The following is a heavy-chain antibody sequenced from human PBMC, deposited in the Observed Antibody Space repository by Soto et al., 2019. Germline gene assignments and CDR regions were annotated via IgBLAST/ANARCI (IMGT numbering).Heavy chain of an antibody. CDR1: GFIFTSSA. CDR3: ARGTHRVPLFY. V-gene: IGHV1-18*01. D-gene: IGHD5-18*01. Sequence: ASVKVSCKTSGFIFTSSAVQWVRQAPGQGLEWMGWISAYNGNTNYAQKLQGRVTMTTDTSTSTAYMELRSLRSDDTAVYYCARGTHRVPLFYWGQGTLVTVSS. CDR2: ISAYNGNT. J-gene: IGHJ4*02.